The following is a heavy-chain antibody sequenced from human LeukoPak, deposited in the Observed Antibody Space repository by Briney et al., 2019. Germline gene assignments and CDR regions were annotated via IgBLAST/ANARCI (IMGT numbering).Heavy chain of an antibody. CDR1: GFTFSSYA. J-gene: IGHJ6*02. D-gene: IGHD5-12*01. CDR3: AKDLGDIVAATYYYYGLDV. Sequence: PGGSLRLSCAASGFTFSSYAMTWVRQAPGKGLEWVSAISGSGGSTYYADSVKGRFTISRDNSKNTLYLQMNSQRAEDTAVYYCAKDLGDIVAATYYYYGLDVWGQGTTVTVSS. CDR2: ISGSGGST. V-gene: IGHV3-23*01.